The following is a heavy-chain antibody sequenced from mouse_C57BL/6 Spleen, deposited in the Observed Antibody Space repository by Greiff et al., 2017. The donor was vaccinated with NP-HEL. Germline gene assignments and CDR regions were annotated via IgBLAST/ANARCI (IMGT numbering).Heavy chain of an antibody. Sequence: QVQLQQSGPELVKPGASVKISCKASGYAFSSSWMNWVKQRPGKGLEWIGRIYPGDGDTNYNGKFKGKATLTADKSSSTAYMQFSSLTSEDSAVYFCARETPYWGQGTLVTVSA. CDR1: GYAFSSSW. J-gene: IGHJ3*01. CDR3: ARETPY. V-gene: IGHV1-82*01. CDR2: IYPGDGDT.